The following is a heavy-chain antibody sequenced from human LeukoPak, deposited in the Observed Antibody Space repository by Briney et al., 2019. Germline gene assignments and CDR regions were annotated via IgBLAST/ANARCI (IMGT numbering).Heavy chain of an antibody. CDR3: ARVGASGQQLVLDYYYGMDV. Sequence: GGSLRLSCAASGFTFSSYAMSWVRQAPGKGLEWVSAISGSGGSTYYADSVKGRFTISRDNSKNTLYLQMNSLRAEDTAVYYCARVGASGQQLVLDYYYGMDVWGQGTTVTVSS. CDR2: ISGSGGST. CDR1: GFTFSSYA. J-gene: IGHJ6*02. D-gene: IGHD6-13*01. V-gene: IGHV3-23*01.